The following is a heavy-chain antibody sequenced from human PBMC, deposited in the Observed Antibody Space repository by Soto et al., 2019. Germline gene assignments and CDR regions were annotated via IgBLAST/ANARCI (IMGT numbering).Heavy chain of an antibody. CDR2: IAPSSGGT. CDR3: ATDLGSGRIP. D-gene: IGHD6-25*01. V-gene: IGHV1-2*02. J-gene: IGHJ5*02. CDR1: GYSFTDSH. Sequence: ASVKVSCKTSGYSFTDSHLHWVRQAPGQGLEWMGWIAPSSGGTKFARKFQGGLTMTRDTSISTAYMELSSLGSDDTAVYFCATDLGSGRIPWGQGTLVTVSS.